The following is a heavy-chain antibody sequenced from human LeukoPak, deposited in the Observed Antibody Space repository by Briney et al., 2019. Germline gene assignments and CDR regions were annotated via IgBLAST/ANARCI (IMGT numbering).Heavy chain of an antibody. CDR1: GGSVSSGSYY. Sequence: SETLSLTCTVSGGSVSSGSYYWSWIRQPPGKGLEWIGYIYYSGSTNYNPSLKSRVTISVDTPKNQFSLKLSSVTAADTAVYYCASYCSSTSCQRFDYWGQGTLVTVSS. D-gene: IGHD2-2*01. V-gene: IGHV4-61*01. CDR2: IYYSGST. CDR3: ASYCSSTSCQRFDY. J-gene: IGHJ4*02.